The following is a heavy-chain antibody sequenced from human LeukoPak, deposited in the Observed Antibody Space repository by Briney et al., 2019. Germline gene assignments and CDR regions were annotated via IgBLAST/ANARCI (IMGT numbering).Heavy chain of an antibody. CDR3: ARSAVVGTPSHLDY. CDR1: GYSFTGYW. Sequence: GESLKISCKGSGYSFTGYWIGWVRQMPGKGLEWMGTIYPGDSDTRYSPSFQGQVTIPADKSISTAYLQWSSLKASDTAMYYCARSAVVGTPSHLDYWGQGTLVTVSS. CDR2: IYPGDSDT. D-gene: IGHD1-26*01. V-gene: IGHV5-51*01. J-gene: IGHJ4*02.